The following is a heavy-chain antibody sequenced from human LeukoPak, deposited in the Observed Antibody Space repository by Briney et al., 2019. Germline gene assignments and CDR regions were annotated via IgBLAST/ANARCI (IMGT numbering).Heavy chain of an antibody. V-gene: IGHV1-24*01. D-gene: IGHD6-19*01. J-gene: IGHJ6*03. Sequence: SVKVSCKVSGYTLTELSMHWVRQAPGKGLEWMGGFDPEDGETIYAQKFRGRVTMTEDTSTDTAYMELSSLRSEDTAVYYCATVPRPGIAVAGQYYYYYYMDVWGKGTTVTASS. CDR2: FDPEDGET. CDR3: ATVPRPGIAVAGQYYYYYYMDV. CDR1: GYTLTELS.